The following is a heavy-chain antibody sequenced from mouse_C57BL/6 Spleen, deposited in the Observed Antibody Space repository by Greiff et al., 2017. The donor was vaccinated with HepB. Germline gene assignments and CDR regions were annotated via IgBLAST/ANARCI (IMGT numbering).Heavy chain of an antibody. Sequence: QVQLQQPGAELVMPGASVKLSCKASGYTFTSYWMHWVKQRPGQGLEWIGEIDPSDSYTNYNQKFKGKSTLTVAKSSSTAYMQLSSLTSEDSAVYYCARDTTAHWYFDVWGTGTTVTVSS. CDR2: IDPSDSYT. CDR3: ARDTTAHWYFDV. CDR1: GYTFTSYW. D-gene: IGHD1-2*01. V-gene: IGHV1-69*01. J-gene: IGHJ1*03.